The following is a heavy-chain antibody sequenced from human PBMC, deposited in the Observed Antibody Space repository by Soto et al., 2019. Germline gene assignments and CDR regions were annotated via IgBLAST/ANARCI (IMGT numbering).Heavy chain of an antibody. J-gene: IGHJ5*02. CDR3: ARTLIGYNWFDP. Sequence: QLQLQESGSGLVKPSQTLSLTCAVSGGSISSGGYSWSWIRQPPGKGLEWIGYIYHSGSTYYNPSLKSRVTISVDRSKNQFALKVSSVTAADTAGYYCARTLIGYNWFDPWGQGTLVTVSS. D-gene: IGHD2-15*01. V-gene: IGHV4-30-2*01. CDR2: IYHSGST. CDR1: GGSISSGGYS.